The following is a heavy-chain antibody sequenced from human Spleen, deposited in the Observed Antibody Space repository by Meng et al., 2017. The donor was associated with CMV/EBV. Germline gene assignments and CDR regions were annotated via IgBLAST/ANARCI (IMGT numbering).Heavy chain of an antibody. CDR1: KITFSSYA. J-gene: IGHJ4*02. V-gene: IGHV3-48*03. CDR2: NSSSGSTI. Sequence: GGSLRLSCAASKITFSSYAMNWVRQAPGKGLEWVSYNSSSGSTIYYADSVKGRFTISRDNAKNSLYLQMNSLRAEDTAVYYCAAGGYSGYDYLPFGYWGQGTLVTVSS. CDR3: AAGGYSGYDYLPFGY. D-gene: IGHD5-12*01.